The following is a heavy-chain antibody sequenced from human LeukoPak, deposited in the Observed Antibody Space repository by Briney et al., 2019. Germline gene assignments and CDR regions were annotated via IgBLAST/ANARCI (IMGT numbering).Heavy chain of an antibody. J-gene: IGHJ4*02. CDR1: GFTFSSYG. CDR3: ANSIVGATVAY. CDR2: ISYDGSNK. Sequence: PGGSLRLSCAASGFTFSSYGMHWVRQAPGKGLEWVAVISYDGSNKYYADSVKGRFTISRDNSKNTLYLQMNSLRAEDTAVYYCANSIVGATVAYWGQGTLVTVSS. D-gene: IGHD1-26*01. V-gene: IGHV3-30*18.